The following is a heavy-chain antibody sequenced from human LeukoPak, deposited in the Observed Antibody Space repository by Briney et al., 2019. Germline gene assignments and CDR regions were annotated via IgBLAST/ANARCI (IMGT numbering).Heavy chain of an antibody. D-gene: IGHD3-16*02. V-gene: IGHV3-30*02. Sequence: GGSLRLSCAAPGFPFNYYNIHWVRQAPGKGLEWVAFMRNDGSEIHYADSVKGRLTISRDNSKNSLYLQMNSLRVEDTAVYFCAKDGGRYRFDYWGQGTLVTVSS. J-gene: IGHJ4*02. CDR3: AKDGGRYRFDY. CDR2: MRNDGSEI. CDR1: GFPFNYYN.